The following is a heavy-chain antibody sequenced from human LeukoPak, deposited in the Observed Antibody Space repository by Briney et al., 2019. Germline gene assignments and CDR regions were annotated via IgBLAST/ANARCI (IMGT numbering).Heavy chain of an antibody. CDR2: IIPIFGTA. D-gene: IGHD5-18*01. J-gene: IGHJ6*03. Sequence: VPSVKLSCKASGGTFSSYAISWVRQAPGQGLEWMGGIIPIFGTANYAQKFQGRVTITTDESTSTAYMELSSLRSEDTAVYYCARDRTASGPYMDVWGKGTTVTVSS. CDR1: GGTFSSYA. CDR3: ARDRTASGPYMDV. V-gene: IGHV1-69*05.